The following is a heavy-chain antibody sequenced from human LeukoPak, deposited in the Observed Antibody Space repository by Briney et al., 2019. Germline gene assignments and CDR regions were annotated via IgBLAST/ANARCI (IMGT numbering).Heavy chain of an antibody. Sequence: PSETLSLTCTVSGGSISSYYWSWIRQPPGKGLEWIGYIYYSGSTKYKPSLKSRVTISVDTSKNQFSLKLSSVTAADTAVYYCARGRFLDAFDIWGQGTMVTISS. CDR1: GGSISSYY. D-gene: IGHD3-3*01. CDR2: IYYSGST. J-gene: IGHJ3*02. CDR3: ARGRFLDAFDI. V-gene: IGHV4-59*01.